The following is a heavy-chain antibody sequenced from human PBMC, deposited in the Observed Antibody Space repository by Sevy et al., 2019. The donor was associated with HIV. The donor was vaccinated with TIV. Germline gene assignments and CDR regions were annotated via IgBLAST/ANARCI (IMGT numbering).Heavy chain of an antibody. CDR2: ISYDGSNK. CDR3: ARDPGSGGSYYRPFDY. V-gene: IGHV3-30-3*01. D-gene: IGHD1-26*01. Sequence: GESLKISCAASGFTFSSYAMHWVRQAPGKGLEWVAVISYDGSNKYYADSVKGRFTISRDNSKNTLYLQMNSLRAEDTAVYYCARDPGSGGSYYRPFDYWGQGTLVTVSS. J-gene: IGHJ4*02. CDR1: GFTFSSYA.